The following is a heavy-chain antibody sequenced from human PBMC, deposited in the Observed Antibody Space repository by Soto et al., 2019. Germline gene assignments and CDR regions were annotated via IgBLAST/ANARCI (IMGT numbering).Heavy chain of an antibody. J-gene: IGHJ6*02. D-gene: IGHD1-20*01. CDR1: GGSISSYY. V-gene: IGHV4-59*01. CDR3: ARYKSNYYYGMDV. Sequence: QVQLQESGPGLVKPSETLSLTCTVSGGSISSYYWSWIRQPPGKGLEWIGYIYYSGITNYNPSLKSLVTISVATSKNQFSLKLSSVTAADTAVYYCARYKSNYYYGMDVWGQGTTVTVSS. CDR2: IYYSGIT.